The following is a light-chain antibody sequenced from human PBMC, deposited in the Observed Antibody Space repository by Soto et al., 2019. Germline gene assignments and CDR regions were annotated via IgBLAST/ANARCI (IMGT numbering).Light chain of an antibody. CDR3: QHRNNWPRT. Sequence: EIVLTQSPATLSLSPGERSTLSCRASQSVSIYLAWYPKKSGQAPRLLIYDASNRATGIPARFSGRVSGTDLTLTISSLEPEDLAVYYGQHRNNWPRTFCQGTKVDNK. CDR1: QSVSIY. CDR2: DAS. J-gene: IGKJ1*01. V-gene: IGKV3-11*01.